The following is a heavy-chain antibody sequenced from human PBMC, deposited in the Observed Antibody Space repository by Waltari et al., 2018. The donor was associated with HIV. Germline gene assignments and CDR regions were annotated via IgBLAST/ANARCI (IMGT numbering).Heavy chain of an antibody. J-gene: IGHJ6*02. CDR1: GYTLTSYD. V-gene: IGHV1-8*01. CDR2: MNPNSGNT. Sequence: QVQLVQSGAEVKKTVASVNVSCKASGYTLTSYDVNWVRQATGQGLEWMGWMNPNSGNTGYAEKFQGRVTMTRNTSISTAYMELSSLRSEDTAVYYCARSYDYGGNPIYYGMDVWGQGTTVTVSS. CDR3: ARSYDYGGNPIYYGMDV. D-gene: IGHD4-17*01.